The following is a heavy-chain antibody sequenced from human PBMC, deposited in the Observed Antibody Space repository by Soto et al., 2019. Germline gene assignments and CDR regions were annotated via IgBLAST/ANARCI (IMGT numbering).Heavy chain of an antibody. V-gene: IGHV3-33*01. J-gene: IGHJ3*02. Sequence: ESGGGVVQPGRSLRLSCAASGFTFSSYGMHWVRQAPGKGLEWVAVIWYDGSNKYYADSVKGRFTISRDNSKNTLYLQMNSLRAEDTAVYYCARDRGSSSPSAFDIWGQGTMVTVSS. CDR3: ARDRGSSSPSAFDI. CDR1: GFTFSSYG. CDR2: IWYDGSNK. D-gene: IGHD6-13*01.